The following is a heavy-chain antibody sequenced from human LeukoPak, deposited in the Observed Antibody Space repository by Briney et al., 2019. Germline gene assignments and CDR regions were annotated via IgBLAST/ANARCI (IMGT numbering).Heavy chain of an antibody. CDR2: IDWDDDK. Sequence: SGPTLVNPTQTLTLTCTFSGFSISTSGMRVSWIRQPPGKALEWLARIDWDDDKFYSTSLKTRLTISKDTSKNQVVLTMTNMDPVDTATYYCARIPPQVAHFDYWGQGTLVTVSS. J-gene: IGHJ4*02. V-gene: IGHV2-70*04. D-gene: IGHD2-15*01. CDR1: GFSISTSGMR. CDR3: ARIPPQVAHFDY.